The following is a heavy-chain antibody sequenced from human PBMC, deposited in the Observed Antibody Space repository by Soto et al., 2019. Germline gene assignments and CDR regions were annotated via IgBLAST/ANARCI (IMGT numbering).Heavy chain of an antibody. D-gene: IGHD4-4*01. V-gene: IGHV5-51*01. CDR1: GYSFTSYW. CDR3: ARHGYHTNYVRFDYTNWFDP. J-gene: IGHJ5*02. CDR2: IYPGDSDT. Sequence: PGESLKISCKGSGYSFTSYWICWVRQMPGKGLEWMGIIYPGDSDTRYSPSFQGQVTISADKSISTAYLQWSSLKASDTAMYYCARHGYHTNYVRFDYTNWFDPWGQGTLVTVSS.